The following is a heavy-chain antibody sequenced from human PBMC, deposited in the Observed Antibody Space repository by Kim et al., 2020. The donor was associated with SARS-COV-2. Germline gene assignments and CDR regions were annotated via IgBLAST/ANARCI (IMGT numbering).Heavy chain of an antibody. Sequence: GGSLRLSCAASEFTFSNYAMSWVRQAPGKGLEWVSAISGSGGSTYYADSVKGRFTISRDNSKNTLYLQMNSLRAEDTAVYYCAKGPYYDFWSGYYFDYWGQGTLVTVSS. CDR1: EFTFSNYA. V-gene: IGHV3-23*01. D-gene: IGHD3-3*01. CDR3: AKGPYYDFWSGYYFDY. CDR2: ISGSGGST. J-gene: IGHJ4*02.